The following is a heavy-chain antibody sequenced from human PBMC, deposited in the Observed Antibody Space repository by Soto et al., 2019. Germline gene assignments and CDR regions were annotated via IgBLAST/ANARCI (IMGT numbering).Heavy chain of an antibody. Sequence: GASVKVSCKASGGTFSSYAISWVRQAPGQGLEWMGGIIPIFGTANYAQKFQGRVTITADESTSTAYMELSSLRSEDTAVYYCASDIVVVPAAIRGFFGRYYYGMDVWGQGTTVTVSS. CDR1: GGTFSSYA. V-gene: IGHV1-69*13. D-gene: IGHD2-2*02. CDR3: ASDIVVVPAAIRGFFGRYYYGMDV. CDR2: IIPIFGTA. J-gene: IGHJ6*02.